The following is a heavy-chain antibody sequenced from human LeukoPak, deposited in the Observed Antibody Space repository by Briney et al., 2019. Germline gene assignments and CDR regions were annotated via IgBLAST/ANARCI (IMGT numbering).Heavy chain of an antibody. CDR3: AKAGSGSYSGY. J-gene: IGHJ4*02. D-gene: IGHD3-10*01. Sequence: GGSLRLSCAASGVTFSSYAMSWVRQAPGKGLEWVSAISGSGGSTYYADSVKGRFTISRDNSKNTLYLQMNSLRAEDTAVYYCAKAGSGSYSGYWGQGTLVTVSS. CDR1: GVTFSSYA. V-gene: IGHV3-23*01. CDR2: ISGSGGST.